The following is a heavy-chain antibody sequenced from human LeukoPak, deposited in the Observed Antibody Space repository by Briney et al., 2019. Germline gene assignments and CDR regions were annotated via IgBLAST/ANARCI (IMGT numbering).Heavy chain of an antibody. CDR3: AHRRGYTYGYEAFDN. J-gene: IGHJ4*02. V-gene: IGHV2-5*02. CDR2: MYWDNDD. CDR1: GFSLKSGGEA. Sequence: SGPTLVKPTETLTLTCSFSGFSLKSGGEAVGWVRQPPGKALEVLALMYWDNDDRYSPSLRDRLNIIKDTSKKQVVMTMINMDPVDTGTYYCAHRRGYTYGYEAFDNWGQGSRLVVSS. D-gene: IGHD5-18*01.